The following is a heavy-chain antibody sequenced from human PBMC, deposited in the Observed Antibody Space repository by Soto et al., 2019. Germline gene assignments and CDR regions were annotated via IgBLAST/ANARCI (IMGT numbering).Heavy chain of an antibody. J-gene: IGHJ4*02. CDR1: GFTLSTYE. V-gene: IGHV3-48*03. D-gene: IGHD3-22*01. Sequence: GWSLILSCAASGFTLSTYEMMWVRQAPGKWLEWVSYISTSGTTTYYADSVRLRFTISRDNAKNSLDLQMNSLRAEDTAVYYRVTSLSGYYYNYWGQGTLVTVSS. CDR3: VTSLSGYYYNY. CDR2: ISTSGTTT.